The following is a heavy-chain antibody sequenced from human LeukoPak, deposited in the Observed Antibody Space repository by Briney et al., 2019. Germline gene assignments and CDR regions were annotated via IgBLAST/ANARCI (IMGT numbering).Heavy chain of an antibody. V-gene: IGHV4-59*11. J-gene: IGHJ6*03. CDR1: GGSISSHY. CDR3: ARSNWGSDSYYYYYMDV. CDR2: IYYSGST. Sequence: TSETLSLTCTVSGGSISSHYCSWIRQPPGKGLEWIGYIYYSGSTNYNTSLKNRVAISVDTSKKQFSLKLSSVTAADTAVYYCARSNWGSDSYYYYYMDVWGKGTTVTVSS. D-gene: IGHD7-27*01.